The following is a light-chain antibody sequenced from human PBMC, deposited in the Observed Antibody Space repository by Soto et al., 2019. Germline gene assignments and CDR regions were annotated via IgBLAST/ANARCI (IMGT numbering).Light chain of an antibody. CDR1: SSNIGAGYD. CDR3: QAWDHPSYV. J-gene: IGLJ1*01. V-gene: IGLV1-40*01. CDR2: ANI. Sequence: QSVLTQPPSVSGAPGQRVTISCTGSSSNIGAGYDVHWYQQRPGTAPKLLISANINRPSGVPDRFSGSRSGNTATLVIPGTQALADSHYYCQAWDHPSYVFGGGTKVTVL.